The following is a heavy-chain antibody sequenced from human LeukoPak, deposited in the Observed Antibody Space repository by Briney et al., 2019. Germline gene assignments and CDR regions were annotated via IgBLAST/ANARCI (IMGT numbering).Heavy chain of an antibody. D-gene: IGHD5-24*01. CDR3: ASRMEMATPRIDY. V-gene: IGHV3-48*01. J-gene: IGHJ4*02. CDR1: GFTFSSYW. CDR2: ISSSSSTI. Sequence: GGSLRLSCAASGFTFSSYWMSWVRQAPGKGLEWVSYISSSSSTIYYADSVKGRFTISRDNAKNSLYLQMNSLRAEDTAVYYCASRMEMATPRIDYWGQGTLVTVSS.